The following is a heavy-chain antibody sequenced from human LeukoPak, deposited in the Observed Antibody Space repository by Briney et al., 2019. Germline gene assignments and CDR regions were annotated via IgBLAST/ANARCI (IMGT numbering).Heavy chain of an antibody. D-gene: IGHD3-3*01. CDR3: ARDPSYDFWSGRGHYMDV. CDR2: ISSSSSTI. V-gene: IGHV3-48*01. J-gene: IGHJ6*03. Sequence: PGGSLRLSCAASGFTFSSYSMNWVRQAPGKGLEWASYISSSSSTIYYADSVKGRFTISRDNAKNSLYLQMNSLRAEDTAVYYCARDPSYDFWSGRGHYMDVWGKGTTVTVSS. CDR1: GFTFSSYS.